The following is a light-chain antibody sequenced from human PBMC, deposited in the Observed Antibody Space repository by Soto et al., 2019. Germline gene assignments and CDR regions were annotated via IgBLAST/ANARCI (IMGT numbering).Light chain of an antibody. CDR1: QGISSY. J-gene: IGKJ2*01. CDR3: QQSYSYLYT. Sequence: AIRMTQSPSSFSASTGDRVTITCRASQGISSYLAWYQQKPGKAPKLLIYAASTLQSGVPSRFSGSGSGTDFTLTISCLQSEDFATYYCQQSYSYLYTFGQGTMLEIK. CDR2: AAS. V-gene: IGKV1-8*01.